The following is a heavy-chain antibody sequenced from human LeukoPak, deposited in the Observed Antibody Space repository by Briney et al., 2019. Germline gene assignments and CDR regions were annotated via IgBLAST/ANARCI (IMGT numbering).Heavy chain of an antibody. CDR1: GGSISSHY. J-gene: IGHJ4*02. D-gene: IGHD3-22*01. CDR2: IYYSGST. CDR3: ARVTYYYDSSDYFDY. V-gene: IGHV4-59*11. Sequence: SETLSLTCTVSGGSISSHYWSWIRQPPGKGLEWIGYIYYSGSTNYNPSLKSRVTISVDTSKNQFSLKLSSVTAADTAVYYCARVTYYYDSSDYFDYWGQGTLVTVSS.